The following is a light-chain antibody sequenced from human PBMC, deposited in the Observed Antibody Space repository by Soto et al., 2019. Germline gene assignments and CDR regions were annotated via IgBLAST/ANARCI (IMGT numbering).Light chain of an antibody. V-gene: IGKV3-11*01. CDR2: DAS. CDR1: QSVSSY. Sequence: EIVLTQSPATLTLSPGERATLSCRASQSVSSYLAWYQQKPGQAPRLLIYDASNRATGIPARFSGSGSGTDFTLTISSLEPEDFAVYYCQQRSNWPLVTFGQGTRLGI. CDR3: QQRSNWPLVT. J-gene: IGKJ5*01.